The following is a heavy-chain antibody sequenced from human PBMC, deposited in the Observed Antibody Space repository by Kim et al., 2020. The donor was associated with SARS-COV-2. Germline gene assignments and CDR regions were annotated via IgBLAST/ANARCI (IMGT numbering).Heavy chain of an antibody. V-gene: IGHV4-39*01. J-gene: IGHJ4*02. CDR3: ARLQRGYSGYEIDY. D-gene: IGHD5-12*01. CDR2: IYYSGST. CDR1: GGSISSSSYY. Sequence: SETLSLTCTVSGGSISSSSYYWGWIRQPPGKGLEWIGSIYYSGSTYYNPSLESRVTISVDTSKNQFSLKLSSVTAADTAVYYCARLQRGYSGYEIDYWGQGTLVTVSS.